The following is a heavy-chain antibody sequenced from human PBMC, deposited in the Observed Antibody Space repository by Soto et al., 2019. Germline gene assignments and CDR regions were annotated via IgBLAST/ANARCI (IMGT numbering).Heavy chain of an antibody. D-gene: IGHD5-12*01. CDR3: ARSRSTRQPFDY. J-gene: IGHJ4*02. CDR1: GVSTRSYY. V-gene: IGHV4-59*01. CDR2: NYYSGTT. Sequence: PSETLSLTCAVSGVSTRSYYWSWILQPPGKGLEWIGYNYYSGTTNYNPSLKSRVTISVDTSKNQFFLRLTSVTAADTAVYYCARSRSTRQPFDYWGQGTLVTVSS.